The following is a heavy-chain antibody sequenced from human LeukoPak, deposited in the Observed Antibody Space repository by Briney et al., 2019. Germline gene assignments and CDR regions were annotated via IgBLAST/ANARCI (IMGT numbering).Heavy chain of an antibody. J-gene: IGHJ4*02. Sequence: GGSLRLSCAASRFTFSRHWRHWVRQTPGKGLEWVARISGEENAQLYAGAVEGRFAISRDNAENSLHLQMNSLRPEDTAVYYCARGPNEWPSPGDYWGQGTLVTVSS. CDR3: ARGPNEWPSPGDY. CDR2: ISGEENAQ. CDR1: RFTFSRHW. D-gene: IGHD2-8*01. V-gene: IGHV3-7*01.